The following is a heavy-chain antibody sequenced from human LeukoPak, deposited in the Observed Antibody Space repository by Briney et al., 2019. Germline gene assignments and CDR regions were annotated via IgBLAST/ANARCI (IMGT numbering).Heavy chain of an antibody. CDR2: ISYDGSNK. J-gene: IGHJ5*02. Sequence: PLGSLRLSSAAPGFTFSSYVMHWLRQAPATELKPVAVISYDGSNKYYADSVKGRFTISRDNSKNTLYLQMNSLRAEDTAVYYCARVYSSSWSRFDPWGQGTPVTVSS. V-gene: IGHV3-30*04. D-gene: IGHD6-13*01. CDR3: ARVYSSSWSRFDP. CDR1: GFTFSSYV.